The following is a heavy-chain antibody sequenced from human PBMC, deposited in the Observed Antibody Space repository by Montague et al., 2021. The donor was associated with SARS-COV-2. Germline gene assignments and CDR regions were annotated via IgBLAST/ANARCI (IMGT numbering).Heavy chain of an antibody. CDR1: GGSISSSSYY. D-gene: IGHD3-22*01. V-gene: IGHV4-39*01. Sequence: SETLSLTCTVSGGSISSSSYYWGWIRQPPGKGLEWTGSIYYSGSTYYNPSLKSRVTISVDTSKNQFSLKLSSVTAADTAVYYCASTVDYYAHFDSWGQGTLVSASS. J-gene: IGHJ4*02. CDR2: IYYSGST. CDR3: ASTVDYYAHFDS.